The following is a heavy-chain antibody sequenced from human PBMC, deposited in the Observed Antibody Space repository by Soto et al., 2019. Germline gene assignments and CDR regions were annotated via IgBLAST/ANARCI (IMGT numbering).Heavy chain of an antibody. J-gene: IGHJ6*01. Sequence: PGGSLRLSCAASGFTFSSYSMNWVRQAPGKGLEWVSSISSSSSYIYYADAAKGRFTISRDNANNSLYLQMNSLRAEDTAVYYCARDRDFWSGKGGSAYYYYGKDGGGEGTAATVS. CDR1: GFTFSSYS. CDR2: ISSSSSYI. V-gene: IGHV3-21*01. CDR3: ARDRDFWSGKGGSAYYYYGKDG. D-gene: IGHD3-3*01.